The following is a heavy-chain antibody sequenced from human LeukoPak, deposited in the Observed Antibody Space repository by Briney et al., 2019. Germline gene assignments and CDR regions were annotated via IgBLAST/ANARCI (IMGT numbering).Heavy chain of an antibody. CDR1: GGSISSYH. J-gene: IGHJ3*01. V-gene: IGHV4-59*01. CDR3: ATARLGSGLEGAFDL. Sequence: PETLSLTCTVSGGSISSYHWSWIRQPPGKGLEWIGYIYYSGSTNYNPSLKSRVTISVDTSKKHFSLKLSSVTAADTAVYYCATARLGSGLEGAFDLWGQGTMVTVSS. D-gene: IGHD6-25*01. CDR2: IYYSGST.